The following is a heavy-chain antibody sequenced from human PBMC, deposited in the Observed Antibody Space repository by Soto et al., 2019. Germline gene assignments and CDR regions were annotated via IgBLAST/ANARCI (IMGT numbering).Heavy chain of an antibody. D-gene: IGHD3-22*01. V-gene: IGHV3-74*01. CDR3: ASVPQYYYDSSSY. CDR1: GFTFSSYW. CDR2: INSDGSST. J-gene: IGHJ4*02. Sequence: GGSLRLSCAASGFTFSSYWMHWVRQAPGKGLVWVSRINSDGSSTSYADSVKGRFTISRDNAKNTLYLQMNSLRAEDTAVYYCASVPQYYYDSSSYWGQGTLVTVSS.